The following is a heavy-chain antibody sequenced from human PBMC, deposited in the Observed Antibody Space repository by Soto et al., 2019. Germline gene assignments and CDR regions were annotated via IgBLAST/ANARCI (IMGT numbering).Heavy chain of an antibody. V-gene: IGHV4-31*03. CDR3: ARRWGEGRVDY. D-gene: IGHD3-10*01. CDR1: CGSISSCGYY. Sequence: SETLSLTCTVSCGSISSCGYYWSWIRQHPGKGLEWIGYIYYGGSTYYNPSLKSRVTISVDTSKNQFSLKLSSVTAADTAVYYCARRWGEGRVDYWGQGTLVTVSS. J-gene: IGHJ4*02. CDR2: IYYGGST.